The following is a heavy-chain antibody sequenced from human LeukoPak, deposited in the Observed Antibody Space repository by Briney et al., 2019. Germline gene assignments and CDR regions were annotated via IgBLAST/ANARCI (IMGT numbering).Heavy chain of an antibody. J-gene: IGHJ4*02. Sequence: GGSLRLSCAASGFTFSSYAMSWVRRAPGKGPEWVANIKEDGSEKWYADSVKGRFTISRDNAKNSLYLQMNSLRAEDTAVYYCARGHCSGGSCYSSLYAYWGQGTLVTVSS. V-gene: IGHV3-7*01. D-gene: IGHD2-15*01. CDR2: IKEDGSEK. CDR1: GFTFSSYA. CDR3: ARGHCSGGSCYSSLYAY.